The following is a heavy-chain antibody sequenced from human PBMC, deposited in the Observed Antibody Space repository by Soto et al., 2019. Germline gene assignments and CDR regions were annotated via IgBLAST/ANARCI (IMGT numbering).Heavy chain of an antibody. D-gene: IGHD3-22*01. V-gene: IGHV3-15*01. Sequence: GGSLRLSCAASGFTFSNAWMSWVRQAPGKGLEWVGRIKSKTDGGTTDYAAPVKGSFTISRDDSKNTLYLQMNSLKTEDTAVYYCTTDYYSYYYDSSGYYPFDYWGQGTLVTVSS. J-gene: IGHJ4*02. CDR2: IKSKTDGGTT. CDR1: GFTFSNAW. CDR3: TTDYYSYYYDSSGYYPFDY.